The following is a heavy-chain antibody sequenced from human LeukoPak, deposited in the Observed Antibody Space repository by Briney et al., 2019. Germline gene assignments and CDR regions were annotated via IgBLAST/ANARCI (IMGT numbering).Heavy chain of an antibody. J-gene: IGHJ4*02. V-gene: IGHV4-59*01. D-gene: IGHD6-19*01. CDR3: ARVRAVAGPDY. CDR1: GGSTSGYY. Sequence: PSETLSLTCTVSGGSTSGYYWSWVRQFPGKGLEWIGYIYYSGSTKYNPSLKSRVTISLDTSKNQFSLKLSSLTAADTAVYYCARVRAVAGPDYWGQGTLVTVSS. CDR2: IYYSGST.